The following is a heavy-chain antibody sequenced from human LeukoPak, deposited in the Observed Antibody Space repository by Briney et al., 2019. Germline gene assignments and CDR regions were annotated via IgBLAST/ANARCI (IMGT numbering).Heavy chain of an antibody. Sequence: SETLSLTCTVSGGSISGYYWSWIRQPAGKGLEWIGRIYTSGSTNYNPSLKSRVTMSVDTSKNQFSLKLSSVTAADTAVYYCARGRFGYSGYPLFDYWGQGALVTVSS. CDR3: ARGRFGYSGYPLFDY. V-gene: IGHV4-4*07. CDR2: IYTSGST. CDR1: GGSISGYY. D-gene: IGHD5-12*01. J-gene: IGHJ4*02.